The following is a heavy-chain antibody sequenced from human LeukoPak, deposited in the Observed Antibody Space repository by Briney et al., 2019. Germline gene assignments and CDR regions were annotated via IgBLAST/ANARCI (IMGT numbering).Heavy chain of an antibody. J-gene: IGHJ5*02. V-gene: IGHV4-59*11. CDR2: IYYSGST. CDR1: GGSISSHY. D-gene: IGHD3-22*01. CDR3: ARLYDSSGYTNWLDP. Sequence: SETLSLTYTVSGGSISSHYWSWIRQPPGKGLEWIGYIYYSGSTKYNPFLKSRVTISVDTSENQFSLKLSSVTAADTAVYYCARLYDSSGYTNWLDPWGQGTLVTVSS.